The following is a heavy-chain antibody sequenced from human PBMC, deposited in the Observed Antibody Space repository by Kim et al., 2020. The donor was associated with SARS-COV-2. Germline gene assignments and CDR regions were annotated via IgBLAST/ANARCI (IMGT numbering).Heavy chain of an antibody. CDR3: ARARAEEYCTNGVFQYYYYGMDV. Sequence: ASVKVSCKASGYTFTSYYMHWVRQAPGQGLEWMGIINPSGGSTSYAQKFQGRVTMTRDTSTSTVYMELSSLRSEDTAVYYCARARAEEYCTNGVFQYYYYGMDVWGQGTTVTVSS. J-gene: IGHJ6*02. CDR1: GYTFTSYY. V-gene: IGHV1-46*01. CDR2: INPSGGST. D-gene: IGHD2-8*01.